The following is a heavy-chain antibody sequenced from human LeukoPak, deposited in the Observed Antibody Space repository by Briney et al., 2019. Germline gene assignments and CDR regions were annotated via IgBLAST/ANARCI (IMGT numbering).Heavy chain of an antibody. D-gene: IGHD6-13*01. CDR1: GFSASTKY. Sequence: GGSLRLSCVASGFSASTKYMGWVRQAPGKGLEWVSVIYSDGTTYYADSVKGRFTISRDNSKNTLYIQMNSLRVEDTAVYYCARELHTSSPFDYWGQGTLVTVSS. J-gene: IGHJ4*02. V-gene: IGHV3-53*01. CDR3: ARELHTSSPFDY. CDR2: IYSDGTT.